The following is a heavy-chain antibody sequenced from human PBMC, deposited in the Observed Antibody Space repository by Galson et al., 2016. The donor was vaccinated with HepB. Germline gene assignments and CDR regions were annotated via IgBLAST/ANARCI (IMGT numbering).Heavy chain of an antibody. Sequence: SVKVSCKASGGTFNNYGISWVRQAPGQGLEWMGGIIPIFGTANYTQRFQGRVTITADESTSTVYVELGRLSSEDTAVYFCASNPYYYDYMDVWGKGTTVTVSS. J-gene: IGHJ6*03. V-gene: IGHV1-69*13. CDR1: GGTFNNYG. CDR2: IIPIFGTA. CDR3: ASNPYYYDYMDV.